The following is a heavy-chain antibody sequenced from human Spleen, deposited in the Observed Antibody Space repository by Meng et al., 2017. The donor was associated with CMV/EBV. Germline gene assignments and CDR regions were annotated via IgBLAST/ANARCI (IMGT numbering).Heavy chain of an antibody. J-gene: IGHJ6*02. D-gene: IGHD3-3*01. CDR1: GFTFSSYA. CDR2: ISGSGGST. Sequence: GESLKISCAASGFTFSSYAMHWVRQAPGKGLEWVSAISGSGGSTYYADSVKGRFTISRDNSKNTLYLQMNSLRAEDTAVYYCASRTGSAGYDFWSGPFHYYYGMDVWGQGTTVTVSS. CDR3: ASRTGSAGYDFWSGPFHYYYGMDV. V-gene: IGHV3-23*01.